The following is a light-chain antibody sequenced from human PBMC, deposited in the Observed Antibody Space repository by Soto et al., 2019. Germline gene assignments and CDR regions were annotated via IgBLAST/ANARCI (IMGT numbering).Light chain of an antibody. CDR1: QTISNY. J-gene: IGKJ2*01. V-gene: IGKV1-39*01. CDR3: QQSYRTSYT. CDR2: AAS. Sequence: IQMTQSPSSLSASVGDRVTITCRASQTISNYLNWYQQKPGKAPNLLIFAASSLQSGVPSRFSGSGSGTDFTLTISSLQPEDFATYYCQQSYRTSYTFGQGTKVDIK.